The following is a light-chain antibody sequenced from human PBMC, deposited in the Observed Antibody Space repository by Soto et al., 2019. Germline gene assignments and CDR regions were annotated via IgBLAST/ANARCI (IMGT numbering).Light chain of an antibody. J-gene: IGLJ1*01. CDR3: QSYDSSLSGYV. Sequence: QSALTQTPSVSGAPGQRVTISCTGSSSNIGAGYDVHWYQQLPGTAPKLLIYGNSNRPSGVPDRFSGSKSGTSASLAITGLQAVDEADYYCQSYDSSLSGYVFGTGTKLTVL. CDR1: SSNIGAGYD. V-gene: IGLV1-40*01. CDR2: GNS.